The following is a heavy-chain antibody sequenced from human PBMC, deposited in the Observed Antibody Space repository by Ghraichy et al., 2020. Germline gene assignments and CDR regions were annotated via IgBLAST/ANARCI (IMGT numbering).Heavy chain of an antibody. Sequence: GESLNISCAASGFTFSSYAVSWVRQAPGKGLEWVSTVSGSGGSKYYDESVKDRFTISRDNSKSTVYLQMNSLRPEDTAVFYCARDPIGVVGTNWFDPWGQGTLVTVSS. J-gene: IGHJ5*02. CDR1: GFTFSSYA. CDR3: ARDPIGVVGTNWFDP. D-gene: IGHD3-22*01. V-gene: IGHV3-23*01. CDR2: VSGSGGSK.